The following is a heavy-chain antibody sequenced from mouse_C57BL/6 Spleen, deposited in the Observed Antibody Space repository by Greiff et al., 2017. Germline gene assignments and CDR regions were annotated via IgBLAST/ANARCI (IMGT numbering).Heavy chain of an antibody. Sequence: LMESGAELVRPGASVTLSCKASGYTFTDYEMHWVKQTPVHGLEWIGAIDPETGGTAYNQKFKGKAILTADKSSSTAYMELRSLTSEDSAVYYCTRGGYYAMDYWGQGTSVTVSS. V-gene: IGHV1-15*01. J-gene: IGHJ4*01. CDR3: TRGGYYAMDY. CDR1: GYTFTDYE. D-gene: IGHD1-1*02. CDR2: IDPETGGT.